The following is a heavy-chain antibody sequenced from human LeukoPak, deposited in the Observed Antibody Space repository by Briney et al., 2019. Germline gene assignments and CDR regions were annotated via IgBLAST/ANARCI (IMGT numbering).Heavy chain of an antibody. Sequence: ASVKVSCKASGGTFSSYAISWVRQAPGQGLEWMGGIIPIFGTANYAQKLQGRVTITADESTSTAYMELSSLRSEDTAVYYCARDSSIAVGFDYWGQGTLVTVSS. D-gene: IGHD6-6*01. CDR3: ARDSSIAVGFDY. CDR2: IIPIFGTA. V-gene: IGHV1-69*13. CDR1: GGTFSSYA. J-gene: IGHJ4*02.